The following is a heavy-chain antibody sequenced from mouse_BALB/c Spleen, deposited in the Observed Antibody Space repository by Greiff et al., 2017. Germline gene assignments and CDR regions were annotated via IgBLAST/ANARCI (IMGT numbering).Heavy chain of an antibody. V-gene: IGHV1-69*02. CDR1: GYTFTSYW. J-gene: IGHJ3*01. CDR3: ARSSDWDWFAY. D-gene: IGHD4-1*01. CDR2: IDPSDSET. Sequence: QVHVKQPGAELVKPGAPVKLSCKASGYTFTSYWMNWVKQRPGRGLEWIGRIDPSDSETHYNQKFKDKATLTVDKSSSTAYIQLSSLTSEDSAVYYCARSSDWDWFAYWGQGTLVTVSA.